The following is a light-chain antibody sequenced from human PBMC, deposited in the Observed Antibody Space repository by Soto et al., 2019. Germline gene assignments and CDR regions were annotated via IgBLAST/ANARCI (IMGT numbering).Light chain of an antibody. J-gene: IGLJ2*01. Sequence: QSVLTQPASVSGSPGQSITISCTGTSSDVGGYNYVSWYQQHPGKAPQLLIHDVSRRPSGVSNRFSGSKSGNTASLTISGLQAEDEADYYCSSYTITSIVLFGGGTKLTVL. CDR2: DVS. V-gene: IGLV2-14*03. CDR1: SSDVGGYNY. CDR3: SSYTITSIVL.